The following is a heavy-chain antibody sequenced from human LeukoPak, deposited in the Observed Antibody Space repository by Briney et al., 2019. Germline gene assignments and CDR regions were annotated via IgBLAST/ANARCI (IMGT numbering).Heavy chain of an antibody. Sequence: ASVKVSCKASGYTFTSYDINWVRQAPGKGLEWMGGFDPEDGETIYAQKFQGRVTMTEDTSTDTAYMELSSLRSEDTAVYYCATATQYYFDYWGQGTLVTVSS. CDR2: FDPEDGET. CDR3: ATATQYYFDY. CDR1: GYTFTSYD. V-gene: IGHV1-24*01. J-gene: IGHJ4*02.